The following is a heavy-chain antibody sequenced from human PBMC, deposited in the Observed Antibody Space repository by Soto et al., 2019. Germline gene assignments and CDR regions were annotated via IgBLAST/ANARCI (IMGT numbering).Heavy chain of an antibody. CDR1: GFTFSSYT. CDR3: ARDRGYSYGYLFDP. CDR2: ISYDGSNK. V-gene: IGHV3-30-3*01. Sequence: HPGGSLRLSCAASGFTFSSYTMHWVRQAPGKGLEWVAVISYDGSNKYYADSVKGRFTISRDNSKNTLYLQMNSLRAEDTAVYYCARDRGYSYGYLFDPWGQGTLVTVSS. J-gene: IGHJ5*02. D-gene: IGHD5-18*01.